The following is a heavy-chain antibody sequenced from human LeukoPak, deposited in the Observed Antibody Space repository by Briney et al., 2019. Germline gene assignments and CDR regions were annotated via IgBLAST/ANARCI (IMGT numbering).Heavy chain of an antibody. J-gene: IGHJ6*02. V-gene: IGHV4-34*01. CDR3: ARGLYVYYYYGMDV. CDR1: GFTFSSYA. CDR2: INHSGST. Sequence: PGGSLRLSCSASGFTFSSYAMSWVRQPPGKGLEWIGEINHSGSTNYNPSLKSRVTISVDTSENQFSLKLSSVTAADTAVYYCARGLYVYYYYGMDVWGQGTTVTVSS. D-gene: IGHD5/OR15-5a*01.